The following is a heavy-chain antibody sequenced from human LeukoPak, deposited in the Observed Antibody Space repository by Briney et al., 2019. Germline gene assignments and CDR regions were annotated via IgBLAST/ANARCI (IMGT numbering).Heavy chain of an antibody. J-gene: IGHJ4*02. CDR3: AREIVSAVAGNFDY. CDR1: GFSFSSYE. Sequence: GGSLRLSCAASGFSFSSYEMNWVRQAPGKGLEWVSYISSSDGTRTYADSVKGRFTISRDNAKNSLYLEMNSLRAEDTAVYYCAREIVSAVAGNFDYWGQGTLVTVSS. CDR2: ISSSDGTR. V-gene: IGHV3-48*03. D-gene: IGHD6-19*01.